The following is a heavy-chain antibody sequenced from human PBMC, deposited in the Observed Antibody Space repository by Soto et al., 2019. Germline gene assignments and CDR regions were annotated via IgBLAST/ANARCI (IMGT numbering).Heavy chain of an antibody. CDR1: GGTFSSYA. J-gene: IGHJ4*02. V-gene: IGHV1-69*13. D-gene: IGHD3-22*01. CDR3: ARGNGYYDSSGNDY. Sequence: SVKVSCKASGGTFSSYAISWVRQAPGQGLEWMGGIIPIFGTANYAQKFQGRVTITADESTSTAYMELSSLRSDDTAVYYCARGNGYYDSSGNDYWGQGTLVTVSS. CDR2: IIPIFGTA.